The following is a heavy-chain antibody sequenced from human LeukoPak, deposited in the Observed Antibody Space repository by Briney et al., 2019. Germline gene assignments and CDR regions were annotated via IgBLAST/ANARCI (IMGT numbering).Heavy chain of an antibody. CDR1: GYTFTSYG. CDR3: ARDPFLGYCSSTSCYGPGGFDY. Sequence: GASVKVSCKASGYTFTSYGISWVRQAPGQGLEWMGWISAYNGNTNYAQKLQGRVTMTTDTSTSTAYMELRSLRSDDTAVYYCARDPFLGYCSSTSCYGPGGFDYWGQGTLVTVSS. D-gene: IGHD2-2*01. J-gene: IGHJ4*02. CDR2: ISAYNGNT. V-gene: IGHV1-18*01.